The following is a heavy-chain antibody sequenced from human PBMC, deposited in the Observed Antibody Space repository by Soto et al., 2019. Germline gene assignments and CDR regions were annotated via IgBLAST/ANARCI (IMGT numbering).Heavy chain of an antibody. J-gene: IGHJ6*02. Sequence: ASVKVSCKASGYTFTSYGISWVRQAPGQGLEWMGWISAYNGNTNYAQRLQGRVTMTTDTSTSTAYMELRSLRSDDTAVYYCARDAPKTNDYYYYGMDVWGQVPTVTVSS. CDR3: ARDAPKTNDYYYYGMDV. D-gene: IGHD1-1*01. CDR1: GYTFTSYG. CDR2: ISAYNGNT. V-gene: IGHV1-18*01.